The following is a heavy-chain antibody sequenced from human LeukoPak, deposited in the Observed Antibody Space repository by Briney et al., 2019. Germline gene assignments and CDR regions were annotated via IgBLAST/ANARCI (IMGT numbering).Heavy chain of an antibody. V-gene: IGHV1-8*01. CDR1: GYTFTSYD. CDR3: ARAHDTMVRGVSGY. J-gene: IGHJ4*02. Sequence: ASVKVSCKASGYTFTSYDINWVRQATGQGLEWMGWMNPNSGNTGYAQKFQGRVTMTRHTSISTAYMELSSLRSEDTAVYYCARAHDTMVRGVSGYWGQGTLVTVSS. D-gene: IGHD3-10*01. CDR2: MNPNSGNT.